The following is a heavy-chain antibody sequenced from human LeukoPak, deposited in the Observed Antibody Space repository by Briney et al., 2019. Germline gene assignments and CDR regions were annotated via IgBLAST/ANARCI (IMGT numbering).Heavy chain of an antibody. D-gene: IGHD3-16*01. CDR2: IKQDGSEK. J-gene: IGHJ5*02. V-gene: IGHV3-7*03. CDR1: GFTFSGYW. Sequence: GGSLRLSCAASGFTFSGYWMSWVRQAPGKGLEWVANIKQDGSEKYYVDSVKGRFTISRDNAKNSLYLQMNSLRAEDTAVYYCASNSYYDYVWGSTLDPWGQGTLVTVSS. CDR3: ASNSYYDYVWGSTLDP.